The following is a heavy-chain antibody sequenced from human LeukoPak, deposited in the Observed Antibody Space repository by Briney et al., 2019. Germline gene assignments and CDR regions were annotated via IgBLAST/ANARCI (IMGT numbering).Heavy chain of an antibody. V-gene: IGHV1-8*03. CDR1: GYTFSSYD. CDR3: ARGEVAVAGTLFYYYYYMDV. Sequence: GASVKVSCKASGYTFSSYDINWVRQATGQGLEWMGWMNPNSGNTGYAQKFQGRVTITRNTSISTAYMELSSLRSEDTAVYYCARGEVAVAGTLFYYYYYMDVWGKGTTVTISS. D-gene: IGHD6-19*01. J-gene: IGHJ6*03. CDR2: MNPNSGNT.